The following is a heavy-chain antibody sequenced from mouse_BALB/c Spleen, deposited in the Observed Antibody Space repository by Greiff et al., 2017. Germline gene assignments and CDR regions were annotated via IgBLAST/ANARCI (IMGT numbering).Heavy chain of an antibody. CDR2: IWRGGST. J-gene: IGHJ4*01. Sequence: VQLQQSGPSLVQPSQSLSITCTVSGFSLTSYGVHWVRQSPGKGLEWLGVIWRGGSTDYNAAFMSRLSITKDNSKSQVFFKMNSLQADDTAIYYCAKNRGDFRLYYAMDYWGQGTSVTVSS. D-gene: IGHD1-2*01. CDR3: AKNRGDFRLYYAMDY. CDR1: GFSLTSYG. V-gene: IGHV2-5-1*01.